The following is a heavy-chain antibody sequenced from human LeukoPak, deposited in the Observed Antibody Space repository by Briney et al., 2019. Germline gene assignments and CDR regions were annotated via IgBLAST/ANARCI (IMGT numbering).Heavy chain of an antibody. CDR2: ISSSSSYI. CDR1: GFTFSSYS. J-gene: IGHJ6*03. V-gene: IGHV3-21*01. D-gene: IGHD5-18*01. Sequence: GGSLRLSCAASGFTFSSYSMNWVRQAPGKGLEWVSSISSSSSYIYYADSVKGRFTTSRDNAKNSLYLQMNSLRAEDTAVYYCARTPVDTATYYYMDVWGKGTTVTVSS. CDR3: ARTPVDTATYYYMDV.